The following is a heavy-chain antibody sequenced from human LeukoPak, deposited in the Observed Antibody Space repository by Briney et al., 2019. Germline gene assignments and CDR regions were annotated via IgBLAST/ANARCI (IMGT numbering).Heavy chain of an antibody. J-gene: IGHJ4*02. Sequence: GGSLRLSCAASGFTFSSYSMNWVRQAPGKGLEWGSSISSSSSYIYYADSVKGRFTISRDNAKNSVYLQMNSLRAEDTAVYYCARAAYCGGDCYSAPFDYWGQGTLVTVSS. CDR3: ARAAYCGGDCYSAPFDY. D-gene: IGHD2-21*02. CDR2: ISSSSSYI. V-gene: IGHV3-21*01. CDR1: GFTFSSYS.